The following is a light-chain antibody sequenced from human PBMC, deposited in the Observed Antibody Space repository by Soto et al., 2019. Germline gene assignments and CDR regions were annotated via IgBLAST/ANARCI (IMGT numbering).Light chain of an antibody. J-gene: IGKJ4*01. V-gene: IGKV3-20*01. CDR1: QSVGRYF. CDR2: GAS. CDR3: HQYAASPLT. Sequence: EIVLTQSPGTLSLSPGESTTLSCRASQSVGRYFLAWYQQKPGRAPRLLIHGASYRATGVPDRFSSSGSETDFTLTISRLEPEDFAVSYCHQYAASPLTFGGGTKVEIK.